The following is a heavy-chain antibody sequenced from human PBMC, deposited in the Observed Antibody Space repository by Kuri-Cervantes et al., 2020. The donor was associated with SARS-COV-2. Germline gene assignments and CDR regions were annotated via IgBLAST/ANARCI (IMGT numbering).Heavy chain of an antibody. D-gene: IGHD2-8*01. V-gene: IGHV1-69*04. J-gene: IGHJ6*03. CDR1: GGTFSSYA. CDR3: ARAGIQMVYAIDYYDYNMDV. CDR2: IIPILGIA. Sequence: SVKVSCKASGGTFSSYAISWVRQAPGQGLEWMGRIIPILGIANYAQKFQGRVTITADKSTSTAYMELSSLRSEDTAVYYCARAGIQMVYAIDYYDYNMDVWGKGTTVTVSS.